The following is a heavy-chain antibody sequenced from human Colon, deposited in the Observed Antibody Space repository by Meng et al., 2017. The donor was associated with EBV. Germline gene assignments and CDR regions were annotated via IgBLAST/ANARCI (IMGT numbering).Heavy chain of an antibody. V-gene: IGHV4-30-4*01. CDR1: GGSINSVDYY. CDR3: ARNYYFDY. Sequence: QVWSQVSGPGMVMPSQTLSLPCTVSGGSINSVDYYGSWIRQPPGKGLEWIGYIYYTGSTYYNPSLKSRVTISMDTSKNQFSLRLSSVTAADTAVYYCARNYYFDYWGQGTLVTVSS. CDR2: IYYTGST. J-gene: IGHJ4*02.